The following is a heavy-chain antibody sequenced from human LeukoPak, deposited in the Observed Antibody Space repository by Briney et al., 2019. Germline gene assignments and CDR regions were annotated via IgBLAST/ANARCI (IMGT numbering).Heavy chain of an antibody. D-gene: IGHD2-2*01. J-gene: IGHJ5*02. V-gene: IGHV3-7*04. CDR3: AREIVVVPAANNWFDH. CDR1: GFTFSSYW. Sequence: GGSLRLSCAASGFTFSSYWMSWVRQAPGKGLEWVANIKQDGSEKCYVDSVKGRFTISRDNAKNSLYLQMNSLRAEDTAVYYCAREIVVVPAANNWFDHWGQGTLVTVSS. CDR2: IKQDGSEK.